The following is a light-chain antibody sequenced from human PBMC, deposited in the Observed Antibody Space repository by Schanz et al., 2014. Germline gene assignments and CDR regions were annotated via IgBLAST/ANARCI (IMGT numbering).Light chain of an antibody. CDR3: SSNPTPAPPL. V-gene: IGLV2-14*03. CDR1: SSDIGAYNY. J-gene: IGLJ2*01. CDR2: EVS. Sequence: QSALTQPASVSGSPGQSITISCTGTSSDIGAYNYVSWYQQHPGKAPKLILYEVSARPSGISIRFSGSKSGNTASLTISGLRAKEKAIYSSSSNPTPAPPLFAGGTKLTVL.